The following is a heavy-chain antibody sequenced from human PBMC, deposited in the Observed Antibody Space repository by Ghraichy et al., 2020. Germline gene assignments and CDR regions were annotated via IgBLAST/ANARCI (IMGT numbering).Heavy chain of an antibody. J-gene: IGHJ4*02. CDR1: GFTFSSYA. CDR2: ISGSGGAT. CDR3: VNYQQLTYQFDY. D-gene: IGHD6-13*01. V-gene: IGHV3-23*01. Sequence: GGSLRLSCAASGFTFSSYAMSWVRQAPGKGLEWVSAISGSGGATYYADSVKGRFTISRDNSKNTLYLQMNSLRAEDTAVYYCVNYQQLTYQFDYWGQGTLVTVSS.